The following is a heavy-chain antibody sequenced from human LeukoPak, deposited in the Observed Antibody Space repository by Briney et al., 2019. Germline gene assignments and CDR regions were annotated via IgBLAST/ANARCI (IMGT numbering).Heavy chain of an antibody. D-gene: IGHD4-23*01. J-gene: IGHJ4*02. V-gene: IGHV1-2*02. Sequence: ASVTVSCKASGYSFTGKYMHWVRQAPGQGLEWMGWINPNSGDTNSAQKFQGRVTLSRDTSISTAYMELIGLRSDDTAVYYCARSSLNSFDSWGQGTLVTVSS. CDR2: INPNSGDT. CDR1: GYSFTGKY. CDR3: ARSSLNSFDS.